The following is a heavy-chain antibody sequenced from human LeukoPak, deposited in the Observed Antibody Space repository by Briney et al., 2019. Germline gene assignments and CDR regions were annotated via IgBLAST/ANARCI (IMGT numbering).Heavy chain of an antibody. Sequence: GGSLRLPCAVSGFTFSSYAMSWVRQAPGKGLEWVSAISYSGGSTYYADSVKGRFTISRDNSKNTLYLQMNSLRAEDTAIYYCAKDQSRDYGSGSYFRGIFGYWGQGTLVTVSS. V-gene: IGHV3-23*01. CDR2: ISYSGGST. CDR1: GFTFSSYA. CDR3: AKDQSRDYGSGSYFRGIFGY. J-gene: IGHJ4*02. D-gene: IGHD3-10*01.